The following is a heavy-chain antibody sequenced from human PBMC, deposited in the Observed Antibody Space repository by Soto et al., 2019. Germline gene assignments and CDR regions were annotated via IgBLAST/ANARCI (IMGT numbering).Heavy chain of an antibody. V-gene: IGHV1-18*01. J-gene: IGHJ6*03. Sequence: QVQLVQSGAEVKKPRASVKVSCKASGYTFTLYGITWVRQAPGQGLEWMGWSSAYNGDTNYAQKFQGRVTMTTDTSTNTGYMELRSLRSDDTAVYYCARDGVPAALSYYYYYIDVWGKGTTVTVSS. D-gene: IGHD2-2*01. CDR3: ARDGVPAALSYYYYYIDV. CDR1: GYTFTLYG. CDR2: SSAYNGDT.